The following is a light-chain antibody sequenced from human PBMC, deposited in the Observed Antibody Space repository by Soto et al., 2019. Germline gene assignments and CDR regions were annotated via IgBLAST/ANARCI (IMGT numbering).Light chain of an antibody. V-gene: IGKV3-20*01. Sequence: EIVLTQSPGTLSLSPGERATLSCRASQSVSSSYLAWYQQKPGQAPRLLISGASSRATGIPDMFSGSGSGTDFTLTISRLEPEDFAVYYCQQYGGSPPFTFGPGNKVDIK. CDR3: QQYGGSPPFT. J-gene: IGKJ3*01. CDR2: GAS. CDR1: QSVSSSY.